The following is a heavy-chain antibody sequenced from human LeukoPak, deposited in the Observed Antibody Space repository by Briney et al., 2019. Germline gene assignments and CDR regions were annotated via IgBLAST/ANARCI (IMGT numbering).Heavy chain of an antibody. CDR2: ISYDGSNK. V-gene: IGHV3-30*04. D-gene: IGHD2-2*01. Sequence: GGSLRLSCAASVFTFSSYAMHWVRQAPGKGLEWVAVISYDGSNKYYADSVKGRFTISRDNSKNTLYLQMNSLRAEDTAVYYCAREGLGYCSSTSCPLDYWGQGTLVTVSS. CDR1: VFTFSSYA. CDR3: AREGLGYCSSTSCPLDY. J-gene: IGHJ4*02.